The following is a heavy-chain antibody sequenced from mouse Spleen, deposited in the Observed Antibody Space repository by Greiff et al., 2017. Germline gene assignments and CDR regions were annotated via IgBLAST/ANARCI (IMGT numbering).Heavy chain of an antibody. CDR2: IDPSDSYT. CDR1: GYTFTSYW. D-gene: IGHD2-4*01. J-gene: IGHJ3*01. CDR3: ARGDYDYDVAVPRFAY. V-gene: IGHV1-69*01. Sequence: QVQLKQPGAELVMPGASVKLSCKASGYTFTSYWMHWVKQRPGQGLEWIGEIDPSDSYTNYNQKFKGKATLTVDKSSSTAYMQLSSLTSEDSAVYYCARGDYDYDVAVPRFAYWGQGTLVTVSA.